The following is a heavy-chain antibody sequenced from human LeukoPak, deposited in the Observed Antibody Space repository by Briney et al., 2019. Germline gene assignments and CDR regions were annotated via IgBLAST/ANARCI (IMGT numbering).Heavy chain of an antibody. CDR2: IYYSGST. J-gene: IGHJ3*02. CDR1: GGANSSYY. D-gene: IGHD4-23*01. V-gene: IGHV4-59*08. Sequence: SETLSLTCTVSGGANSSYYWSWIRQPPGKGLEWIGYIYYSGSTNYNPSLKSRVTISVDTTKNQFSLKLSSVTAADTAVYYCARQRAATVVTPGAFDIWGQGTMVTVSS. CDR3: ARQRAATVVTPGAFDI.